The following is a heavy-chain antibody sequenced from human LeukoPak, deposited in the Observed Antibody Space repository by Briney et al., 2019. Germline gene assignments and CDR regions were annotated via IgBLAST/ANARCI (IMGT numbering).Heavy chain of an antibody. CDR2: IYDSVST. Sequence: SETLSLTCTVSGGSISSYYWSWIRQPPGKGLEWIGYIYDSVSTNYNPSLKSRVTISVDTSKNQFSLKLSSVTAADTAVYYCARAGSYGYEYYFDYWGQGTLVTVSS. CDR3: ARAGSYGYEYYFDY. J-gene: IGHJ4*02. V-gene: IGHV4-59*01. CDR1: GGSISSYY. D-gene: IGHD5-18*01.